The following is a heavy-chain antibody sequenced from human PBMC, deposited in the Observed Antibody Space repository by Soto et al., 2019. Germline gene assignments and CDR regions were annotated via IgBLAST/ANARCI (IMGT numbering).Heavy chain of an antibody. Sequence: QVQLVQSGAEVKKPGSSVKVSCKASGGTFSSYAISWVRQAPGQGLEWMGGIIPISGTANYAQKFQGRVTITADESTRTADLELSSLRSADSAVWYCARSADSSLSLEIYYYYYYGMDVWGQGTTVTVSS. CDR2: IIPISGTA. CDR3: ARSADSSLSLEIYYYYYYGMDV. J-gene: IGHJ6*02. V-gene: IGHV1-69*01. D-gene: IGHD3-22*01. CDR1: GGTFSSYA.